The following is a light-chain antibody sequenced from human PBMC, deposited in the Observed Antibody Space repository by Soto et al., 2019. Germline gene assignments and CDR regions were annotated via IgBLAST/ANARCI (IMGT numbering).Light chain of an antibody. V-gene: IGKV1-12*01. CDR1: QGLKF. J-gene: IGKJ5*01. Sequence: DIQMTHSPSAVSAAVGDTVTITCRASQGLKFLAWYQQQPGKAPRLLIYEATNLQSGVPPRFSGSGSGTDFTLTISSLQPEDFATYFRQQAYSFPITFGQGTRLEIK. CDR3: QQAYSFPIT. CDR2: EAT.